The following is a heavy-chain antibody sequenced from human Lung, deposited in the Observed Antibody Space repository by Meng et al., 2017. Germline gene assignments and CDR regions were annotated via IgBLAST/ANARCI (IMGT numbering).Heavy chain of an antibody. CDR1: GGSISSIDW. V-gene: IGHV4/OR15-8*02. CDR2: IYHGGDT. D-gene: IGHD6-19*01. J-gene: IGHJ4*02. CDR3: ASWIYSCGWQ. Sequence: QVHLQGWGLGLVKPSGTLPFSCFVSGGSISSIDWWSWVRQPPGKGLEWIGEIYHGGDTNYNPSLKSRVTIAIDRSKNQFSLKLSSVTAADTAVYYCASWIYSCGWQWGQGTLVTVSS.